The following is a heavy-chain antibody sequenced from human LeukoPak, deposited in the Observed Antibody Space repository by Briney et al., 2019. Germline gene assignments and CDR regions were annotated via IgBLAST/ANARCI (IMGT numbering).Heavy chain of an antibody. CDR3: ARSPPYSSSLSFDY. CDR1: GYTFTSYG. D-gene: IGHD6-13*01. Sequence: ASVKVSCKASGYTFTSYGISWVRQAPGQGLEWMGWISAYNGNTNYAQKFQGRVTITTDESTSTAYMELSSLRSEDTAVYYCARSPPYSSSLSFDYWGQGTLVTVSS. CDR2: ISAYNGNT. J-gene: IGHJ4*02. V-gene: IGHV1-18*01.